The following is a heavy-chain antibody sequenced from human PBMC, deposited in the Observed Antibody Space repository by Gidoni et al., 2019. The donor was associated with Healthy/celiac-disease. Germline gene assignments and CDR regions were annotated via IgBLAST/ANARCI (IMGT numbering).Heavy chain of an antibody. J-gene: IGHJ6*02. Sequence: QVQLVQSGAEVKKPGASVKVSCKASGYTFTSYGISWVRQAPGQGLEWMGWISAYNGNTNYAQKLQGRVTMTTDTSASTAYRGLRSLRSDDTAVYYCARDYDILTGHDYYYGMDVWGQGTTVTVSS. CDR3: ARDYDILTGHDYYYGMDV. CDR1: GYTFTSYG. CDR2: ISAYNGNT. D-gene: IGHD3-9*01. V-gene: IGHV1-18*01.